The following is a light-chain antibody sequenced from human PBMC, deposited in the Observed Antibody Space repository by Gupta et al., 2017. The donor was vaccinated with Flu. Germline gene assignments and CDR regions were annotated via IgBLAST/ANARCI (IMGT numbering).Light chain of an antibody. J-gene: IGKJ1*01. CDR1: QSISSY. CDR2: AAS. CDR3: QQSYSNPPT. Sequence: DIQMTQSPSSLSASVGDRVTITCRASQSISSYLNWYQQKPGKAPKLLIYAASSLQSGVPSRFSGSGSGTEFTLTISSLQPEDFATYYCQQSYSNPPTFGQGTKVEIK. V-gene: IGKV1-39*01.